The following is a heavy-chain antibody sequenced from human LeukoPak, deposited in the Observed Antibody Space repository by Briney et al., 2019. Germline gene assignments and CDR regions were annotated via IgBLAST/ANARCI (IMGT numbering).Heavy chain of an antibody. CDR2: ISSGSTTI. V-gene: IGHV3-48*04. D-gene: IGHD6-6*01. CDR1: GFTFSTYS. Sequence: PGGSLRLSCAASGFTFSTYSMNWVRQAPGKGLEWVSYISSGSTTIYFADSVKGRFTISRDNAKNSLYLQMNSLRAEDTALYYCARAVGVPARPYSFDCWGQGALVTVSS. J-gene: IGHJ4*02. CDR3: ARAVGVPARPYSFDC.